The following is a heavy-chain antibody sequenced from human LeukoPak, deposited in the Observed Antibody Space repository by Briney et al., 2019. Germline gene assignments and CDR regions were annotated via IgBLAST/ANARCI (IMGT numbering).Heavy chain of an antibody. CDR3: ATARGIVVVFDAFDI. CDR1: GYTFTSYY. D-gene: IGHD3-22*01. CDR2: FDPEDGET. Sequence: ASVKVSCKASGYTFTSYYMHWVRQAPGQGLEWMGGFDPEDGETIYAQKFQGRVTMTEDTSTDTAYMELSSLRSEDTAVYYCATARGIVVVFDAFDIWGQGTMVTVSS. J-gene: IGHJ3*02. V-gene: IGHV1-24*01.